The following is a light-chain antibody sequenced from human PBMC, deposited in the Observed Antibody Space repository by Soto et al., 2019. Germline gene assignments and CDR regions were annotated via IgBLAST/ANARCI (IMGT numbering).Light chain of an antibody. CDR2: AAS. J-gene: IGKJ1*01. CDR1: QSINNY. V-gene: IGKV1-16*01. CDR3: QQYNSYPWT. Sequence: DIRMTQSPSSLSASVGDRVTITCRASQSINNYLNWYQQKPGKAPKLLIYAASSLQSGVPPRFSGSGSGTEFTLTISSLQPDDFATYYCQQYNSYPWTFGQGTKVDIK.